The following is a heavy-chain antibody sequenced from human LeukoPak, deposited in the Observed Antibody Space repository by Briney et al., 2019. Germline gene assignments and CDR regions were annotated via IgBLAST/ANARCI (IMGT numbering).Heavy chain of an antibody. J-gene: IGHJ6*02. CDR2: MYYRGST. CDR3: ARDAGHQLSRRNYYAMDV. D-gene: IGHD1-1*01. Sequence: SETLSLTCTVSGYSISSGYYWGWIRQPPGKGLEWIGSMYYRGSTYYNPSLKSRVTISVDTSKNQFSLKLSSVTAADTAVYYCARDAGHQLSRRNYYAMDVWGQGTTVTVSS. CDR1: GYSISSGYY. V-gene: IGHV4-38-2*02.